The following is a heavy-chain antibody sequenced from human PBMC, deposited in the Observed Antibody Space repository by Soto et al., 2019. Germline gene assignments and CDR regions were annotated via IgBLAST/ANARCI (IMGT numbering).Heavy chain of an antibody. CDR1: GGSISSGDYY. Sequence: QVQLQESGPGLVKPSQTLSLTCTVSGGSISSGDYYWSWIRQPPGKGLEWIGYIYYSGSTYYNPSLKSRVTISVDTFKNQFSLKLSSVTAADTAVYYCARAGDYGGNGVNFQHWGQGTLVTVSS. J-gene: IGHJ1*01. V-gene: IGHV4-30-4*01. CDR3: ARAGDYGGNGVNFQH. D-gene: IGHD4-17*01. CDR2: IYYSGST.